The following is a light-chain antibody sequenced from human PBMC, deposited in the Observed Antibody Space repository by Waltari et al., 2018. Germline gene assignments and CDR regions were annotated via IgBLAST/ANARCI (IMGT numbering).Light chain of an antibody. CDR2: RVS. CDR1: QSLVHSDGNTH. V-gene: IGKV2-30*02. J-gene: IGKJ2*01. CDR3: MQGTHWPYT. Sequence: DVVMTQSQLSLPVTLGQPASISCKSSQSLVHSDGNTHLNWFQQRPGQSPRRLIYRVSNRDSGVPDRFSGSGSGTDFTLKISRVEAEDVGVYYCMQGTHWPYTFGQGTKLDIK.